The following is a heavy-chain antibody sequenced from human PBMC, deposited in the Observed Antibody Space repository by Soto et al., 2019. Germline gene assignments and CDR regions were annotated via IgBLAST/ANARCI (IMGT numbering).Heavy chain of an antibody. V-gene: IGHV1-18*01. CDR3: ARGGYYDNVWGKLSHYGLDK. CDR1: GYTFIKYG. D-gene: IGHD3-16*01. CDR2: ISPYDDKT. J-gene: IGHJ6*02. Sequence: QVQLAQSPAEVKKPGASVRVSCKASGYTFIKYGIAWVRQAPGQGLEWMGWISPYDDKTIYAQTFQGRDTLTADRSTRTVYLDLRSLQSNDTAVYYCARGGYYDNVWGKLSHYGLDKWGQGTSVTVSS.